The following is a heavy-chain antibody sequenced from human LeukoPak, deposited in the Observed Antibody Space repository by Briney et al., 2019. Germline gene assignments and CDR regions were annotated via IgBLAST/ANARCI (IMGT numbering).Heavy chain of an antibody. CDR2: ISGSDANT. J-gene: IGHJ5*01. CDR1: AFSIVTFNTEA. V-gene: IGHV3-23*01. D-gene: IGHD6-13*01. Sequence: GVSLRLSCAAAAFSIVTFNTEAMNWVRQAPGKGLEWVSAISGSDANTYYADSVKGHFTISRDKPQNTLYLQMTSLRADDTAVYYCAKKTAGPNHFDSWGPGTMVTVSP. CDR3: AKKTAGPNHFDS.